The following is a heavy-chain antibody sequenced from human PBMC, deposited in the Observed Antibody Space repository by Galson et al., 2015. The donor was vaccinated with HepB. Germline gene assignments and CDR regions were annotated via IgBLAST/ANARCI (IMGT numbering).Heavy chain of an antibody. J-gene: IGHJ3*02. D-gene: IGHD6-13*01. Sequence: SVKVSCKASGYSFTSYGVTWVRQAPGQGLQWMGWISGYNGRANYAQEFQDRVTLATDTSTTTASMEVRRLTSDDTAIYYCARDPAAETTDAFDIWGQGTMVIVSS. V-gene: IGHV1-18*01. CDR3: ARDPAAETTDAFDI. CDR2: ISGYNGRA. CDR1: GYSFTSYG.